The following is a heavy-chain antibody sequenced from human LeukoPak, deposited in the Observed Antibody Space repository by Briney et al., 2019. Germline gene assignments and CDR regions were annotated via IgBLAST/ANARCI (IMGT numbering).Heavy chain of an antibody. CDR1: GFTFSSYG. CDR2: ISGSGGST. J-gene: IGHJ4*02. Sequence: GGTLRLSCAASGFTFSSYGMSWVRQAPGKGLEWVSAISGSGGSTYYADSVKGRFTISRDKCKNTLYLQMNSLRAEDTDVYYCEREVGDYYDSSGYYNRYDYWGQGTLVTVSS. D-gene: IGHD3-22*01. CDR3: EREVGDYYDSSGYYNRYDY. V-gene: IGHV3-23*01.